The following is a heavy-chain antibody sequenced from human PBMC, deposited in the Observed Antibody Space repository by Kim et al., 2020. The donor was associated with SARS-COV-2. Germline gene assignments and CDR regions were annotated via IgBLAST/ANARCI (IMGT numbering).Heavy chain of an antibody. V-gene: IGHV4-34*01. CDR3: ARGPLWFSLDYMGV. CDR2: INHSGST. J-gene: IGHJ6*03. D-gene: IGHD3-10*01. CDR1: GGSFSGYY. Sequence: SETLSLTCAVYGGSFSGYYWSWIRQPPGKGLEWIGEINHSGSTNYNPSLKSRVTISVDTSKNQFSLKLSSVTAADTAVYYCARGPLWFSLDYMGVWGKGTTVTVSS.